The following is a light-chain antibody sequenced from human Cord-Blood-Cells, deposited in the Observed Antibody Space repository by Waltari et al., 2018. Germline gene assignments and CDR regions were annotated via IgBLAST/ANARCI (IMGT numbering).Light chain of an antibody. J-gene: IGLJ3*02. CDR3: CSYAGSWV. V-gene: IGLV2-11*01. Sequence: QSALTQPRSVSGSPGQSVTISCTGTSSDGGGYNYVSWYQQHPGKAPKLMSYDVSKRPSGVPDRVSGSKAGNTASLTISGLQAEDEADYYCCSYAGSWVFGGGTKLTVL. CDR2: DVS. CDR1: SSDGGGYNY.